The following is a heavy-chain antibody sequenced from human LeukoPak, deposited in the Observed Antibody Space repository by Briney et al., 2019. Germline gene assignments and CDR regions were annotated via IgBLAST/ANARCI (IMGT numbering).Heavy chain of an antibody. J-gene: IGHJ3*01. V-gene: IGHV1-58*02. D-gene: IGHD3-16*01. Sequence: ASVKVSCKASGYTFTGYYMHWVRQAPGQGLEWIGWIVVGSGNTNYAQKFQDRVTITRDMSTSTSYMELSSLRSDDTAVYYCAAGRINRYYDLWGQGTMVTVSS. CDR3: AAGRINRYYDL. CDR2: IVVGSGNT. CDR1: GYTFTGYY.